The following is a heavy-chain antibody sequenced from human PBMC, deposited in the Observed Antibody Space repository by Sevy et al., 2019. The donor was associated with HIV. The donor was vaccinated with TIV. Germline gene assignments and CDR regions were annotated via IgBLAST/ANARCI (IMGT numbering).Heavy chain of an antibody. CDR3: ARDRNYYDSGTYYYGMDV. J-gene: IGHJ6*02. CDR1: GGSISSYY. V-gene: IGHV4-59*13. CDR2: IYYSGST. Sequence: SETLCLTCTVSGGSISSYYWSWIRQPPGKGLEWIGYIYYSGSTNYNPSLKSRVTVSLDTSKNQFSLKLSSVTAADTAVYYCARDRNYYDSGTYYYGMDVWGQGTTVTVSS. D-gene: IGHD3-10*01.